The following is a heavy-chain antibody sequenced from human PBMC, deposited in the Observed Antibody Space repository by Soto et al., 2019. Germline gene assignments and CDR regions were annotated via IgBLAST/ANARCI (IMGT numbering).Heavy chain of an antibody. CDR1: GYTFTSYG. D-gene: IGHD6-13*01. V-gene: IGHV1-3*01. J-gene: IGHJ5*02. CDR2: INAANGDT. Sequence: GASVKVSCKASGYTFTSYGISWVRQAPGQRLELMGWINAANGDTKYSPKFQGRVTITRDTYASTAYMELSSLRSEYTAVYYCVRRHVSATGIDWFDPWGQGTLVTVSS. CDR3: VRRHVSATGIDWFDP.